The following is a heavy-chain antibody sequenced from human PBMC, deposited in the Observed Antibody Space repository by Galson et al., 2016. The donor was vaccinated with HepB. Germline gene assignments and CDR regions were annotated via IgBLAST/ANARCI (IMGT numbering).Heavy chain of an antibody. CDR1: GGSFSGYY. CDR2: INHSGST. CDR3: ARGDNPDYGDYASAYYYMDV. Sequence: SETLSLTCAVYGGSFSGYYWSWIRQPPGKGLDWIGEINHSGSTNYNPSLKSRVTISVDTSKNQFSLKLSSVTAADTAVYYCARGDNPDYGDYASAYYYMDVWGKGTTVTVSS. J-gene: IGHJ6*03. V-gene: IGHV4-34*01. D-gene: IGHD4-17*01.